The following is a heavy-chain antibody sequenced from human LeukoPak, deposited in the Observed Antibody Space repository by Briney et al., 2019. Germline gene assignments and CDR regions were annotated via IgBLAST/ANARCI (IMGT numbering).Heavy chain of an antibody. Sequence: GSLRLSCTASGFTFGDYAMSWIRQPPGKGLEWIGEINHSGSTNYNPSLKSRVTISVDTSKNQFSLKLSSVTAADTAVYYCAKRWLPRPFDIWGQGTMVTVSS. D-gene: IGHD5-24*01. J-gene: IGHJ3*02. CDR3: AKRWLPRPFDI. CDR1: GFTFGDYA. V-gene: IGHV4-34*08. CDR2: INHSGST.